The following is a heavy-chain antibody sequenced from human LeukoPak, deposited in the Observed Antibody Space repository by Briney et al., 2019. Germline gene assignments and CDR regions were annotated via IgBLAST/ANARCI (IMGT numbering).Heavy chain of an antibody. Sequence: SETLSLTCTVSGGSISSYYWSWIRQPPGKGLEWIGYIYYSGSTNYNPSLKSRVTISVDTSKNQFSLKLSSVTAADTAVYYCARRATDTAMVFFDYWGQGTLATVSS. CDR2: IYYSGST. CDR3: ARRATDTAMVFFDY. D-gene: IGHD5-18*01. J-gene: IGHJ4*02. CDR1: GGSISSYY. V-gene: IGHV4-59*08.